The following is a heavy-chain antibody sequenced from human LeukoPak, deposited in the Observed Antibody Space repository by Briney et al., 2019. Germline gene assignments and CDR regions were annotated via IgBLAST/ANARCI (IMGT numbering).Heavy chain of an antibody. CDR3: ARHRDTSSWSAMDV. CDR1: GYNFVNQW. D-gene: IGHD2-2*01. J-gene: IGHJ6*02. V-gene: IGHV5-51*01. CDR2: IYPGDSDT. Sequence: GESLKISCKGSGYNFVNQWIGWVRQMPGKGLEWMEIIYPGDSDTRYRPSFHGQVPISAAKSISTAYLQWSRLKASDTAMYYCARHRDTSSWSAMDVWGQGTTVTVSS.